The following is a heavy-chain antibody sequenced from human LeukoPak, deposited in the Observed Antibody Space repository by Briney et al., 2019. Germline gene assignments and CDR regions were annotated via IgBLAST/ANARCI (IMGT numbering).Heavy chain of an antibody. D-gene: IGHD6-19*01. CDR3: ASAVAYDAFDI. CDR2: ISGSGGST. Sequence: GGSLRLSCAASGFTFSSHSMNWVRQAPGKGLEWVSAISGSGGSTYYADSVKGRFTISRDNSKNTLYLQMNSLRAEDTAVYYCASAVAYDAFDIWGQGTMVTVSS. CDR1: GFTFSSHS. V-gene: IGHV3-23*01. J-gene: IGHJ3*02.